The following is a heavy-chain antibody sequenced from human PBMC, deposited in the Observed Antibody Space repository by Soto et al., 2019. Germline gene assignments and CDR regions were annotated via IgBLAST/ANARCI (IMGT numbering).Heavy chain of an antibody. CDR3: ARDRTFDY. J-gene: IGHJ4*02. CDR2: IHSGGTT. Sequence: GGSVRLSCTASGFTVSSNYMSWVRQAPRKGLEWVSVIHSGGTTYYADSVKGRFTISRDNSKNTLSLQMNSLRVEDTAVYYCARDRTFDYWGQGTLVTVS. CDR1: GFTVSSNY. V-gene: IGHV3-53*01.